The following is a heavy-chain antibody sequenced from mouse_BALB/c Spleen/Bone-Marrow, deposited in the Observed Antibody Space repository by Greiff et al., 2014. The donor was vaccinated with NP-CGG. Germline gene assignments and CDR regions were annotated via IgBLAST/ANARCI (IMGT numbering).Heavy chain of an antibody. V-gene: IGHV1S132*01. D-gene: IGHD2-4*01. CDR2: IFPGTGTT. CDR3: ARKGISTVIATAYYFDY. CDR1: GYTFTSYW. J-gene: IGHJ2*01. Sequence: VKLVESGAELVKPGASVKLSCKTSGYTFTSYWIQWVKQRPGQGLGRIGEIFPGTGTTYYNEKFKDKATLTIDTSSSTAYMQLSSLTSEDSAVYFCARKGISTVIATAYYFDYWGQGSTLTVSS.